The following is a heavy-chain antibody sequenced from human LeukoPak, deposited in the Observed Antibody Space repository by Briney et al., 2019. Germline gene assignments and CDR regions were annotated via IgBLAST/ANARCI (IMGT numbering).Heavy chain of an antibody. CDR1: GYSFTDYY. V-gene: IGHV1-2*02. CDR3: ARADRLHGGPYLIGP. Sequence: ASVKVSCKTSGYSFTDYYMHWVRQAPGQGLEWMGWINPNSGGRSFAQKFQGRVTMTRDTSITTVYMEVSWLTSDDTAIYYCARADRLHGGPYLIGPWGQGALVTVSS. D-gene: IGHD2-21*01. J-gene: IGHJ5*02. CDR2: INPNSGGR.